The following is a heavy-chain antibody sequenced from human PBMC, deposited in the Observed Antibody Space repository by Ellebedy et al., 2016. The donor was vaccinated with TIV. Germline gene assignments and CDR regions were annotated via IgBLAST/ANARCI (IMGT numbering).Heavy chain of an antibody. Sequence: GESLKISCAASGFTFSSYGMHWVRQAPGKGLEWLAVISYDGSNKYYADSVKGRFTISRDNSKNTLYLQMNSLRAEDTAVYYCAKFPSGSSSSHDYWGQGTLVTVSS. D-gene: IGHD6-6*01. V-gene: IGHV3-30*18. CDR1: GFTFSSYG. CDR3: AKFPSGSSSSHDY. CDR2: ISYDGSNK. J-gene: IGHJ4*02.